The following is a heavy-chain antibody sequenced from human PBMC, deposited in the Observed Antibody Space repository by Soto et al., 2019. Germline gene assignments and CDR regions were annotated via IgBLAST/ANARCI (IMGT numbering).Heavy chain of an antibody. V-gene: IGHV5-51*01. CDR2: IYPGDSDT. D-gene: IGHD2-2*02. J-gene: IGHJ3*02. CDR1: GYSFTSYW. Sequence: GESLKISCKGSGYSFTSYWIGWVRQMPGKGLEWMGIIYPGDSDTRYSPSFQGQVTISADKSISTDYLQCSSLKASDTAMYYCARRKGSGYCSSTSCYKGAFDIWGQGTMVTVSS. CDR3: ARRKGSGYCSSTSCYKGAFDI.